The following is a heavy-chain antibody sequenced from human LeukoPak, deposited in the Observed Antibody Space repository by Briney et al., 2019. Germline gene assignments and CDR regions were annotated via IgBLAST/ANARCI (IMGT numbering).Heavy chain of an antibody. D-gene: IGHD1-26*01. J-gene: IGHJ4*02. CDR1: GGSISDYY. CDR3: ASFGNYFVRYLDY. V-gene: IGHV4-59*08. Sequence: SETLSLTCTVSGGSISDYYWSWIRQSPGKGLEWIGYIYHSGTTNYNPSLKSRVTISVDTSKNQFSLKLSSVTAADTAVYYCASFGNYFVRYLDYWGQGTLVTVSS. CDR2: IYHSGTT.